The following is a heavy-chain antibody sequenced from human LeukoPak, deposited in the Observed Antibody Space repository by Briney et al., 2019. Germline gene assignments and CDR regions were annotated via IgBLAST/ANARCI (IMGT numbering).Heavy chain of an antibody. D-gene: IGHD1-26*01. Sequence: GGSLRLSCAASGFTFSSYAMSWVRQAPGKGLEWVSAISGSGGSTYYADSVKSRFTISRDNSKNTLYLQMNSLRAEDTAVYYCARDRAVGVTIAFDIWGQGTTVTVSS. CDR1: GFTFSSYA. V-gene: IGHV3-23*01. CDR3: ARDRAVGVTIAFDI. CDR2: ISGSGGST. J-gene: IGHJ3*02.